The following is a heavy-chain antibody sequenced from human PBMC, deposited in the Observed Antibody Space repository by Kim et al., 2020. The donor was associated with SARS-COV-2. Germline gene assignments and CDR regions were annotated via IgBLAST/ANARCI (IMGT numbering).Heavy chain of an antibody. CDR3: ARENYYDSSGYFRGGWFDP. J-gene: IGHJ5*02. D-gene: IGHD3-22*01. CDR2: INPSGGST. Sequence: ASVKVSCKASGYTFTSYYMHWVRQAPGQGLEWMGIINPSGGSTSYAQKFQGRVTMTRDTSTSTVYMELSSLRSEDTAVYYCARENYYDSSGYFRGGWFDPWGQGTLVTVSS. CDR1: GYTFTSYY. V-gene: IGHV1-46*01.